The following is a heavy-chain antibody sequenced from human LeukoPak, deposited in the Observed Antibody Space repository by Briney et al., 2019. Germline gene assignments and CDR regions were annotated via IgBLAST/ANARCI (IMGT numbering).Heavy chain of an antibody. D-gene: IGHD4-23*01. CDR3: ARDLNDYGGNSDY. V-gene: IGHV3-48*01. CDR1: GFTFSSYS. J-gene: IGHJ4*02. CDR2: ISSSSSTI. Sequence: PGGSLRLSCAASGFTFSSYSMNWVRQAPGKGLEWVSYISSSSSTIYYADSVKGRFTISRDNAKNSLYLQMNSPRAEDTAVYYCARDLNDYGGNSDYWGQGTLVTVSS.